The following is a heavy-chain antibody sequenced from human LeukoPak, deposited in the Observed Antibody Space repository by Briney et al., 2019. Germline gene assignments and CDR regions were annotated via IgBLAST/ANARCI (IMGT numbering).Heavy chain of an antibody. V-gene: IGHV3-30*03. CDR2: ISNDGSRK. CDR1: GFTFSRHG. CDR3: ATRPDAAPGPFDY. D-gene: IGHD2-15*01. Sequence: GGSLRLSCAPSGFTFSRHGMHWVRQAPGKGLEWVAIISNDGSRKYYAHSVEGRFTISRDNSKNTLYLQMNSLRAEDTAVYYCATRPDAAPGPFDYWGQGTLLTVSS. J-gene: IGHJ4*02.